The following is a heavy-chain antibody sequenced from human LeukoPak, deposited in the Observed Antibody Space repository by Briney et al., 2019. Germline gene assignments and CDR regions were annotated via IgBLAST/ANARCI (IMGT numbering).Heavy chain of an antibody. V-gene: IGHV1-2*02. D-gene: IGHD6-19*01. CDR3: ARIMSSGWSRGWFDP. Sequence: ASVKVSCKASGYTSTGYYMHWVRQAPGQGLEWMGWINPNSGGTNYAQKFQGRVTMTRDTSISTAYMELSRLRSDDTAVYYCARIMSSGWSRGWFDPWGQGTLVTVSS. CDR2: INPNSGGT. CDR1: GYTSTGYY. J-gene: IGHJ5*02.